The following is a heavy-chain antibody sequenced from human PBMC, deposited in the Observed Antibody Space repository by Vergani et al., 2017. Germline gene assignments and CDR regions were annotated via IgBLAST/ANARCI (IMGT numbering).Heavy chain of an antibody. Sequence: VQLVESGGGLVQPGGSLRLSCAASGFIFSSCWMHWVRQAPGKGLEWVAFIQKDGIDKFYADSVRGRFTISRDISKNTLYLEMNSLSAEDTALYHCVKDHPVFDEWGRGTLVSVS. V-gene: IGHV3-30*02. CDR1: GFIFSSCW. CDR3: VKDHPVFDE. J-gene: IGHJ4*02. CDR2: IQKDGIDK.